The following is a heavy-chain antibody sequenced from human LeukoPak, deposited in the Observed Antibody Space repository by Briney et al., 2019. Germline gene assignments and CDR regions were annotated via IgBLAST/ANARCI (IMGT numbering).Heavy chain of an antibody. J-gene: IGHJ3*02. CDR3: ARDPRVQDYYGSGSYTPDDAFDI. Sequence: GGSLRLSCAASGFTFKDYAMHWVRQVPGKGLEWVSLISWDSGNSYYADSVKGRFTISRDNAKNSLYLQMNSLRAEDTAVYYCARDPRVQDYYGSGSYTPDDAFDIWGQGTMVTVSS. D-gene: IGHD3-10*01. CDR1: GFTFKDYA. V-gene: IGHV3-43D*03. CDR2: ISWDSGNS.